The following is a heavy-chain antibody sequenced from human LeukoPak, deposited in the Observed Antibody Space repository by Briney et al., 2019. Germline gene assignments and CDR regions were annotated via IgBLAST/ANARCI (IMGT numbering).Heavy chain of an antibody. CDR1: GYTLTELS. Sequence: ASVTVSCTVSGYTLTELSMHWVRQAPGKGLEWMGGFDPEDGETIYAQKFQGRVTMTEDTSTDTAYMELSSLRSEDTAVYYCATDPSLWTGTTKNNWFDPWGQGTLVTVSS. V-gene: IGHV1-24*01. CDR2: FDPEDGET. CDR3: ATDPSLWTGTTKNNWFDP. D-gene: IGHD1-1*01. J-gene: IGHJ5*02.